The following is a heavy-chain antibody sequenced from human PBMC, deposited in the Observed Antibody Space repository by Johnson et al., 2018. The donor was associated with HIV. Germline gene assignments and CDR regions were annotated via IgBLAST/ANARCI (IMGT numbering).Heavy chain of an antibody. V-gene: IGHV3-33*08. D-gene: IGHD4-17*01. J-gene: IGHJ3*02. CDR2: IWYDGSNK. CDR3: ARGDYGDYGRDAFDI. Sequence: QVQLVESGGGLVKPGGSIRLSCAASGITFSNAWMSWVRQAPGKGLEWVAVIWYDGSNKYYADSVKGRFTISRDNSKNTLYLQMNSLRAEDSAVYYCARGDYGDYGRDAFDIWGQGTMVTVSS. CDR1: GITFSNAW.